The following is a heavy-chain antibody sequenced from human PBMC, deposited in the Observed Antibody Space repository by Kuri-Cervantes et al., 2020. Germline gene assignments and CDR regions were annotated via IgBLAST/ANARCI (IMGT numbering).Heavy chain of an antibody. Sequence: SVKVSCKASGGTFSSYAISWVRQAPGQGLEWMGGIIPIFGTANYAQKFQGRVTMTRDTSTSTVYMELSSLRSEDTAVYYCARGSPGGVTGDYWGQGTLVTVSS. J-gene: IGHJ4*02. CDR3: ARGSPGGVTGDY. CDR2: IIPIFGTA. V-gene: IGHV1-69*05. D-gene: IGHD1-14*01. CDR1: GGTFSSYA.